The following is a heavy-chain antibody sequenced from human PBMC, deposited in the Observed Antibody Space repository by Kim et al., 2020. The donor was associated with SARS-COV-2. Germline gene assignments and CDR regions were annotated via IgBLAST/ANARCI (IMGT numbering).Heavy chain of an antibody. CDR2: ISAYNGNT. J-gene: IGHJ6*02. CDR3: ASCSGGSCYSSYYYGMDV. V-gene: IGHV1-18*01. CDR1: GYTFTSYG. Sequence: ASVKVSCKASGYTFTSYGISWVRQAPGQGLEWMGWISAYNGNTNYAQKLQGRVTMTTDTSTSTAYMELRSLRSDDTAVYYCASCSGGSCYSSYYYGMDVWGQGTTVTVSS. D-gene: IGHD2-15*01.